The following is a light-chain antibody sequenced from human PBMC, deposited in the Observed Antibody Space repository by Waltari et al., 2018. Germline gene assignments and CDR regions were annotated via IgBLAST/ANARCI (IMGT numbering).Light chain of an antibody. CDR1: SGHSTYA. Sequence: QPVLTQSPSASASLGASVKLTCSLSSGHSTYAIAWHQQQPETGPRFLMRVNSDGSHTKGDGIPDRFSGSSSGAERYLSISSLQSEDEADYYCQTWGVFGGGTKLTVL. CDR3: QTWGV. J-gene: IGLJ2*01. V-gene: IGLV4-69*01. CDR2: VNSDGSH.